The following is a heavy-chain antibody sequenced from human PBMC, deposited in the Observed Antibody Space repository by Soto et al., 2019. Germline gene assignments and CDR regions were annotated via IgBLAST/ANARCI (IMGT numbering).Heavy chain of an antibody. CDR1: GDTFNSYV. V-gene: IGHV1-69*06. Sequence: QVQLVQSGAEVKTPGSSVEVSCKAAGDTFNSYVVSWVRQAPGQGLEWMGGIIFIFGAPNYAQKFQGRVTITADKSTNTAYMKLSGLRSDDTALYYCARHREIYNWLDPWGQGTLVIVSS. CDR2: IIFIFGAP. CDR3: ARHREIYNWLDP. J-gene: IGHJ5*02. D-gene: IGHD1-26*01.